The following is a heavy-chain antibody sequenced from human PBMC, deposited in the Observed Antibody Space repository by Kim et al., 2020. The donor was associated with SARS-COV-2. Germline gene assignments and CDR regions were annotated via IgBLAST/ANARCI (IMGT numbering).Heavy chain of an antibody. D-gene: IGHD2-2*01. Sequence: SNGYHADSVKGRFAISRERYENTLYLQMSSLRAEDSAVYYCGVVATSGLEYWGQGILVTVSS. V-gene: IGHV3-33*01. CDR3: GVVATSGLEY. J-gene: IGHJ4*02. CDR2: SNG.